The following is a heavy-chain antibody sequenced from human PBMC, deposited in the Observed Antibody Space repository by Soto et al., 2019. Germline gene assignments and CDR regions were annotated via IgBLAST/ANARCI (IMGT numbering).Heavy chain of an antibody. D-gene: IGHD6-6*01. CDR3: ARDGPLGIAARPTNWFDP. J-gene: IGHJ5*02. V-gene: IGHV1-69*13. CDR2: IIPIFGTA. CDR1: GGTFSSYA. Sequence: GASVKVSCKASGGTFSSYAISWVRQSPGQGLEWMGGIIPIFGTANYAQKFQGRVTITADESTSTAYMEPSSLRSEDTAVYYCARDGPLGIAARPTNWFDPWGQGTLVTVSS.